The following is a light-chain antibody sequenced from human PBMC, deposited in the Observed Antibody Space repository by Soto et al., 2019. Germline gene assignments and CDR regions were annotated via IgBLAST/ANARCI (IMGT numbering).Light chain of an antibody. CDR3: QQSYSTTWT. CDR2: AAS. CDR1: QAISTY. J-gene: IGKJ1*01. Sequence: DIRMTQSPSSLSESAGDRVTITCRASQAISTYLNWYQQKPGKAPKLLIYAASSLQSGVPSRFSGSGSETDFTLTISSLQPEDFATYSCQQSYSTTWTFGQGTKVEIQ. V-gene: IGKV1-39*01.